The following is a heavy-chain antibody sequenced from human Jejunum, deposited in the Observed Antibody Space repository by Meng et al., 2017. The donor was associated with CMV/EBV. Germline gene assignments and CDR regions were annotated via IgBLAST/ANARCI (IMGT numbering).Heavy chain of an antibody. J-gene: IGHJ4*02. CDR2: ISGTGRYK. D-gene: IGHD1-26*01. CDR1: FSNYP. Sequence: FSNYPMNWVRQAPGKGLEWVSSISGTGRYKYHADSLKRRFSISRDNAKNSISLLITSLTAEDTAVYYCARGGPPRGTYSQYYFDSWGQGTLVTVSS. V-gene: IGHV3-21*06. CDR3: ARGGPPRGTYSQYYFDS.